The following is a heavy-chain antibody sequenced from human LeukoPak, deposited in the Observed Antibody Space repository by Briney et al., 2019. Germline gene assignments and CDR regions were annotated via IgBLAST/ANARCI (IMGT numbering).Heavy chain of an antibody. V-gene: IGHV4-4*07. J-gene: IGHJ6*03. D-gene: IGHD2-15*01. Sequence: SETPSLTCSVSGDSINNSYCTSIRQPVGNAMQWIGRVSASGSTSYNPSLKSQVTISIDTSKSQFSLKLASVTAADTGVYYCARQTCRGATGYRVDQYYYMDVWGKGTTVTVSS. CDR3: ARQTCRGATGYRVDQYYYMDV. CDR2: VSASGST. CDR1: GDSINNSY.